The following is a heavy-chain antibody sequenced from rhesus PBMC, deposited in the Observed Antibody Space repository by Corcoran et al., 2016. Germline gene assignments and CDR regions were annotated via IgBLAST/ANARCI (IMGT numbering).Heavy chain of an antibody. CDR2: IYGGSGST. Sequence: QVQLQESGPGLVKPSETLSLTCAVSGGSITTNSWSWIRQCPGKGLEWIGNIYGGSGSTRYNSSLKSRVTISTDTSKNQFSLKLTSVTAADTAVYYCARYSTVAVRYFDYWGQGVLVTVSS. V-gene: IGHV4-147*01. J-gene: IGHJ4*01. CDR3: ARYSTVAVRYFDY. CDR1: GGSITTNS. D-gene: IGHD5-24*01.